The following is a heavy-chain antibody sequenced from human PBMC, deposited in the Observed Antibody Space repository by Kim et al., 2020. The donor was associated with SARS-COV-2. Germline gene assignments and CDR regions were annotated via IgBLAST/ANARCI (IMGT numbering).Heavy chain of an antibody. J-gene: IGHJ6*02. D-gene: IGHD5-18*01. V-gene: IGHV3-7*03. CDR2: IKQDGSEK. CDR1: GFTFSSYW. CDR3: ARDAPMDTAIAFYGMDV. Sequence: GGSLRLSCAASGFTFSSYWMSWVRQAPGKGLEWVANIKQDGSEKYYVDSVKGRFTISRDNAKNSLYLQMNSLRAEDTAVYYCARDAPMDTAIAFYGMDVWGQGTTVTVSS.